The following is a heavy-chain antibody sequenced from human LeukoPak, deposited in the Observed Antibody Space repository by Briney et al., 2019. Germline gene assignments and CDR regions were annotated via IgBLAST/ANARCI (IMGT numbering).Heavy chain of an antibody. CDR1: GGTFSGYA. Sequence: SVKVSCKASGGTFSGYAISWVRQAPGQGLEWMGRIIPILGIANYAQKFQGRVTITADKSTSTAYMELSSLRSEDTAVYYCARTVTKAGATSYYGMDVWGQGTTVTVSS. CDR3: ARTVTKAGATSYYGMDV. CDR2: IIPILGIA. D-gene: IGHD4-11*01. V-gene: IGHV1-69*04. J-gene: IGHJ6*02.